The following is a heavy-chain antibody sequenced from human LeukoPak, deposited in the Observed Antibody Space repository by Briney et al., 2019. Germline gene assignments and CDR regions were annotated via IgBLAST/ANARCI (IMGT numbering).Heavy chain of an antibody. CDR3: ARYYYGSGSYYYFDS. CDR1: GGSISSGSYY. J-gene: IGHJ4*02. D-gene: IGHD3-10*01. Sequence: PSQTLSLACTVSGGSISSGSYYWSWIRQPPGKGLEWIGNIYYSGSTYYNPSLKSRVTMSVDTSKNQFSLKLSSVTAADTAVYYCARYYYGSGSYYYFDSWGQGALVTVSS. V-gene: IGHV4-39*01. CDR2: IYYSGST.